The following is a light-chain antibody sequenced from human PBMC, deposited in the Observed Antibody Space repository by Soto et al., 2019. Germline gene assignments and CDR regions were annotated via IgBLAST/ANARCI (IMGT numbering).Light chain of an antibody. J-gene: IGKJ2*01. CDR2: RAS. CDR1: QNINNW. CDR3: QQYHTYAT. V-gene: IGKV1-5*03. Sequence: DIPMTQSPSTLSASVGDRVTITCRASQNINNWLAWYQQKPGKAPKLLICRASSLQNGVPSRFSGSGSGTEFTLTISSLQPDDFATYYCQQYHTYATFGQGTKLEIK.